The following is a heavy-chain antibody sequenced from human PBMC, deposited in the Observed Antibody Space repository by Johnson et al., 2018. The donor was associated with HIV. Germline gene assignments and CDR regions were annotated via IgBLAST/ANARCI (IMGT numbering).Heavy chain of an antibody. CDR1: GFTFDDYA. CDR3: AKDLRIAVAGVAFDI. D-gene: IGHD6-19*01. CDR2: ISWNSGSI. V-gene: IGHV3-9*01. J-gene: IGHJ3*02. Sequence: VQLVESGGGLVQPGRSLRLSCVASGFTFDDYAMHWVRQAPGKGLQWVSGISWNSGSIGYADSVKGRFTISRDNAKNSLYLQMNSLRAEDTALYYCAKDLRIAVAGVAFDIWGQGTMVTVSS.